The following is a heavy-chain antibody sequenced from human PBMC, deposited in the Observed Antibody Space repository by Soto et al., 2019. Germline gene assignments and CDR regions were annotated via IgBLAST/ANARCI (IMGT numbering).Heavy chain of an antibody. Sequence: SETLSLTCTVSGGSISSYYWSWIRQPPGKGLEWIGYIYYSGSTNYNPSLKSRVTISVDTSKNQFSLKLSSVTAADTAVYYCARGGCSGGSCLDAFDIWGQGTMVTVSS. CDR1: GGSISSYY. V-gene: IGHV4-59*01. CDR3: ARGGCSGGSCLDAFDI. J-gene: IGHJ3*02. D-gene: IGHD2-15*01. CDR2: IYYSGST.